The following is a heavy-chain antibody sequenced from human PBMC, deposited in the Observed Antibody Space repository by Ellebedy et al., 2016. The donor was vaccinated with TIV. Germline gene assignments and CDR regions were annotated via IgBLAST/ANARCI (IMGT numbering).Heavy chain of an antibody. Sequence: AASVKVSCKASGYIFTNYDINWVRQATGQGLEWMGWMNPNSGNTGYAQKFQGRVTMTRNTSISTAYMELTSLRSEDTAVYYCAARYCGGGTCYSFFDSWGQGTLVTVSS. D-gene: IGHD2-15*01. CDR2: MNPNSGNT. CDR3: AARYCGGGTCYSFFDS. V-gene: IGHV1-8*01. J-gene: IGHJ4*02. CDR1: GYIFTNYD.